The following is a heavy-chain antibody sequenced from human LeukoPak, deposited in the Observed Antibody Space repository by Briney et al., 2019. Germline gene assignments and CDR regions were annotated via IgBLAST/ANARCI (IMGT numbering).Heavy chain of an antibody. CDR3: AKSRDGYNYPYAFDI. J-gene: IGHJ3*02. V-gene: IGHV3-23*01. D-gene: IGHD5-24*01. Sequence: GGSLRLSCAASGFTISSWVRQAPGKGLEWGSTISGSGGSTYYADSVKGRFTISRDNSKNTLYLQMNSLRAEDTAVYYCAKSRDGYNYPYAFDIWGQGTMVTVSS. CDR1: GFTISS. CDR2: ISGSGGST.